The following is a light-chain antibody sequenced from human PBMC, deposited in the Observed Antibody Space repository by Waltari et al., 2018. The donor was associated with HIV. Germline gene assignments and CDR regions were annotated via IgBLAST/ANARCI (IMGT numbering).Light chain of an antibody. V-gene: IGLV1-44*01. J-gene: IGLJ2*01. CDR2: ADA. CDR3: STWDDRLNGVV. CDR1: TPNIGSSN. Sequence: QSVLTQPPSASGTPGQRVTISCSGSTPNIGSSNVNWYQQFSRAAPKLLIYADARRPSGVPDRFSGSKSGTAASLVISGLQSEDEADYDCSTWDDRLNGVVFGGGTRLTVV.